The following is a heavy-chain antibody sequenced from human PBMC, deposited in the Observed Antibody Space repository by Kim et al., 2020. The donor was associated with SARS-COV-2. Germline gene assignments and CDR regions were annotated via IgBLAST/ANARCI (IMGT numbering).Heavy chain of an antibody. CDR2: ISYDGSNK. CDR3: ERDPWSRLRAPVYSYYC. Sequence: GGSLRLSCAASGFTFSSCDMHWVRQAPGKGLEWVAVISYDGSNKYYAYSVTGRFTISRANSKNTLYLQLNSLRAEDTATYYCERDPWSRLRAPVYSYYC. V-gene: IGHV3-30-3*01. J-gene: IGHJ6*01. CDR1: GFTFSSCD. D-gene: IGHD3-10*01.